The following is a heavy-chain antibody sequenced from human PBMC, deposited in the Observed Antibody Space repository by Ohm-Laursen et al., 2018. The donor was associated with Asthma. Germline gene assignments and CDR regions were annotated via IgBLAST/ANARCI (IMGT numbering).Heavy chain of an antibody. J-gene: IGHJ6*02. D-gene: IGHD1-1*01. Sequence: SLRLSCAASGFTVRINYMNWVRQPPGKGLEWVSVIHSGGTYYADSVKGRFTISRDNAKNSLYLQMNSLRAQDTAVYYCAVRTTSAGFDVWGQGTTVTVSS. V-gene: IGHV3-66*01. CDR3: AVRTTSAGFDV. CDR2: IHSGGT. CDR1: GFTVRINY.